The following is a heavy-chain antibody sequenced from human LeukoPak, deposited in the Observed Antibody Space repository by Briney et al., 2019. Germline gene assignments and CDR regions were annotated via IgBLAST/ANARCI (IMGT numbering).Heavy chain of an antibody. J-gene: IGHJ4*02. V-gene: IGHV3-11*06. CDR3: ARDVSPIADYCFDY. CDR1: GFSFSDCY. Sequence: GGSLRLSCAASGFSFSDCYMSWIRQAPGKGLEWVSYTSSSSSHTNYADSVKGRFTISRDNFKSTLYLQMNSLRAEDTAVYYCARDVSPIADYCFDYWGQGTLVTVSS. D-gene: IGHD3-16*02. CDR2: TSSSSSHT.